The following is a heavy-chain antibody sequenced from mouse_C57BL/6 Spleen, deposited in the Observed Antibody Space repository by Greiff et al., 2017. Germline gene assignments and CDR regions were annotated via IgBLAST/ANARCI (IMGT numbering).Heavy chain of an antibody. J-gene: IGHJ2*01. Sequence: QVQLQQSGTELVKPGASVKLSCKATGYTFTSYWLHWVKQRPGQGLAWIGNISPSNGGTNYNEKFKSKATLTVDKSSSTAYMQLSSLTSEDSAVYYCARRGYYDGYFYFDYWGQGTTLSGSS. CDR2: ISPSNGGT. CDR1: GYTFTSYW. CDR3: ARRGYYDGYFYFDY. V-gene: IGHV1-53*01. D-gene: IGHD2-3*01.